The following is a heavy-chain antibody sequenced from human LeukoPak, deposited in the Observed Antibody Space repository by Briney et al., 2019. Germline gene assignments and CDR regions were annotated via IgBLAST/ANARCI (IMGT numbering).Heavy chain of an antibody. CDR2: IYSGGST. Sequence: GGSLRHSCAASGFTVSSNYMSWVRQAPGKGLEWVSVIYSGGSTYYADSVKGRFTISRDNSKNTLYLQMNSLRAEDTAVYYCTGEYYYDSSGYQPLDYWGQGTLVTVSS. CDR1: GFTVSSNY. D-gene: IGHD3-22*01. V-gene: IGHV3-66*02. J-gene: IGHJ4*02. CDR3: TGEYYYDSSGYQPLDY.